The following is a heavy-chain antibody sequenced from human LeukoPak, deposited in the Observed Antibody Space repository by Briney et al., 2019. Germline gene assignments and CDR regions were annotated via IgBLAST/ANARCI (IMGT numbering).Heavy chain of an antibody. CDR1: GFTFSRFS. V-gene: IGHV3-21*01. CDR3: ALVGATSWAPFDY. CDR2: ISSSSSYI. D-gene: IGHD1-26*01. Sequence: PGGSLRLSCAVSGFTFSRFSVTWVRQAPGKGLEWVSSISSSSSYIYYRDSVKGRFTISRDNAKNSLYLQMHSLRAEDTAVYYCALVGATSWAPFDYWGQGTLVTVSS. J-gene: IGHJ4*02.